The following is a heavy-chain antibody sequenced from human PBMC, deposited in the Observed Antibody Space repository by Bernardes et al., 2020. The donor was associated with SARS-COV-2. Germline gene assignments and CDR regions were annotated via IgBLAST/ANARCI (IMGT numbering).Heavy chain of an antibody. CDR3: ARVVAARGWWRGPAVFDY. CDR1: GYTFTSYY. V-gene: IGHV1-46*01. CDR2: INPSGGST. J-gene: IGHJ4*02. D-gene: IGHD2-15*01. Sequence: ASVKVSCKASGYTFTSYYMHWVRQAPGQGLEWMGIINPSGGSTSYAQKFQGRVTMTRDTSTSTVYMELSSLRSEDTAVYYCARVVAARGWWRGPAVFDYWGQGTLVTVSS.